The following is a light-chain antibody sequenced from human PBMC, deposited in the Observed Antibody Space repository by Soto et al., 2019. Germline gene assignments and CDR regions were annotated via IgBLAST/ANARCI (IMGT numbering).Light chain of an antibody. CDR1: SSDVGGYNY. CDR2: DVS. J-gene: IGLJ3*02. CDR3: CSNAGTYPPV. V-gene: IGLV2-11*01. Sequence: QSVLTQPRSVSGSPGQSVTISCTGTSSDVGGYNYVSWYQQHPGKAPKLMIYDVSKRPSGVPDRFSGSKSGNTASLTISGLQAEDEADYYCCSNAGTYPPVFGGGTKLTVL.